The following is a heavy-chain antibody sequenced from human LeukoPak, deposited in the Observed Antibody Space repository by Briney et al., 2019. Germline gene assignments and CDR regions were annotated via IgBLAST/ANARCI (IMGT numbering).Heavy chain of an antibody. J-gene: IGHJ4*02. V-gene: IGHV3-30*18. CDR2: ISYDGSNK. Sequence: PGGSLRLSCAASGFTFSSYGMHWVRQAPGKGLEWVAVISYDGSNKYYADSVKGRFTISRDNSKNTLYLQMNSLRAEDTAVYYCAKDSTTETPLYYFDYWGQGTLVTVSS. D-gene: IGHD2/OR15-2a*01. CDR1: GFTFSSYG. CDR3: AKDSTTETPLYYFDY.